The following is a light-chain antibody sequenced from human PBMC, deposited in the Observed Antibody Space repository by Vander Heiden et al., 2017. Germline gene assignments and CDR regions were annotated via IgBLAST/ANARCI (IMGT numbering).Light chain of an antibody. V-gene: IGKV2-28*01. CDR1: QSLLHRNGYNY. CDR3: RQGLQTPLT. CDR2: LGS. J-gene: IGKJ4*01. Sequence: DIVMTQSPLSLPVTPGEPASISCRSSQSLLHRNGYNYLDWYLQKPGQSPQLLIFLGSNRASGVPDRFSGSGSGTDFTLKISRVEADDVGVYYCRQGLQTPLTFGGGTKVEIK.